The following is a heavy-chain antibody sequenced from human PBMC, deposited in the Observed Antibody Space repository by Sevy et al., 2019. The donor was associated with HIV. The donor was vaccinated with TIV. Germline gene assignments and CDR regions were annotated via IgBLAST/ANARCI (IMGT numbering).Heavy chain of an antibody. Sequence: ASVKVSCKASGYTFTSYGISWVRQAPGQGLEWMGWISAYNGNTNYAQKLQGRVTMTTDTSTSTAYMELRSLRSDDTAVYYCARARIAVAVLGAFDIWGQWTMVTVSS. CDR3: ARARIAVAVLGAFDI. CDR2: ISAYNGNT. D-gene: IGHD6-19*01. J-gene: IGHJ3*02. CDR1: GYTFTSYG. V-gene: IGHV1-18*04.